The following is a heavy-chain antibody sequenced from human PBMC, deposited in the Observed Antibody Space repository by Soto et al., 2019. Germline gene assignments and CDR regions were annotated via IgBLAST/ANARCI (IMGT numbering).Heavy chain of an antibody. CDR1: GFTFSSYA. CDR3: AKRGLAYCGGDCSMAAFDI. CDR2: ISGSGGST. D-gene: IGHD2-21*02. V-gene: IGHV3-23*01. Sequence: PGGSLRLSCAASGFTFSSYAMSWVRQAPGKGLEWVSAISGSGGSTYYADSVKGRFTISRDNSKNTLYLQMNSLRAEDTAVYYCAKRGLAYCGGDCSMAAFDIWGQGTMVTVSS. J-gene: IGHJ3*02.